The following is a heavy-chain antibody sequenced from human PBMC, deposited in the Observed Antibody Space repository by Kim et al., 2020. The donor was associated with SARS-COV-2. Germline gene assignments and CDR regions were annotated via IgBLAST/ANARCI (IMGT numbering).Heavy chain of an antibody. CDR2: MNPNSGNT. D-gene: IGHD3-9*01. J-gene: IGHJ6*02. CDR1: GYTFTSYD. Sequence: ASVKVSCKASGYTFTSYDINWVRQATGQGLEWMGWMNPNSGNTGYAQKFQGRVTMTRNTSISTAYMELSSLRSEDTAVYYCARGGNVFSTYYDILTGYYTDGMDVWGQGTTVTVSS. V-gene: IGHV1-8*02. CDR3: ARGGNVFSTYYDILTGYYTDGMDV.